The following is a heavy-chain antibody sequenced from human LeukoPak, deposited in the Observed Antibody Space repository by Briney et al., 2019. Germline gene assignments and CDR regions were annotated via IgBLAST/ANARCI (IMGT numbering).Heavy chain of an antibody. CDR1: GYTFTSYG. V-gene: IGHV1-18*01. CDR2: ISVYNGNT. CDR3: ARAPRLWFGEGFDY. J-gene: IGHJ4*02. Sequence: ASVKVSCKASGYTFTSYGISWLRQAPGQGLEWMVWISVYNGNTNYAQKLQGRVTMTTDTSTSTAYMELRSLRSDDTAVYYCARAPRLWFGEGFDYWGQGTLVTVSS. D-gene: IGHD3-10*01.